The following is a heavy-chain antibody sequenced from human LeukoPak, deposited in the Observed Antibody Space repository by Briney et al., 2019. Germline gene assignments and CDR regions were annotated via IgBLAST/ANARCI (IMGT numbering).Heavy chain of an antibody. V-gene: IGHV4-34*01. J-gene: IGHJ5*02. CDR3: ARGGTTSFSGSGTHP. Sequence: PSETLSLTCGVSGGSFSGFFWTWIRQSPGRGLEWIGEINRRGTTYYNPSLESRLAISLDTSRNQFFLNLTSVTAADTAVYFCARGGTTSFSGSGTHPWGQGTLVTVSS. D-gene: IGHD3-10*01. CDR1: GGSFSGFF. CDR2: INRRGTT.